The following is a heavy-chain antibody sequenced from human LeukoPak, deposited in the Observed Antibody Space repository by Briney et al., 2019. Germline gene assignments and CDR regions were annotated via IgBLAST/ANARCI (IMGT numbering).Heavy chain of an antibody. Sequence: GGPLRLSCAASGFTFSSYAMHWVRQAPGKGLEWVAVISYDGSNKYYADSVKGRFTISRDNSKNTLYLQMNSLRAEDTAVYYCARVGVAVAGTYWGQGTLVTVSS. CDR2: ISYDGSNK. V-gene: IGHV3-30*04. D-gene: IGHD6-19*01. CDR1: GFTFSSYA. J-gene: IGHJ4*02. CDR3: ARVGVAVAGTY.